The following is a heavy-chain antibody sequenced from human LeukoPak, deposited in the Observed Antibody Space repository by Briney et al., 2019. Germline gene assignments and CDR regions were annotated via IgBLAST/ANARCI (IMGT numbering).Heavy chain of an antibody. J-gene: IGHJ4*02. D-gene: IGHD6-13*01. Sequence: GGSLRLSCAASGFTFSSYAMHWVRQAPGKGLEWVAVISYDGSNKYYADSVKGRFTISRDNSKNTLYLRMNSLRAEDTAVYYCARDGGRGSWYSDYWGQGTLVTVSS. CDR1: GFTFSSYA. CDR3: ARDGGRGSWYSDY. CDR2: ISYDGSNK. V-gene: IGHV3-30-3*01.